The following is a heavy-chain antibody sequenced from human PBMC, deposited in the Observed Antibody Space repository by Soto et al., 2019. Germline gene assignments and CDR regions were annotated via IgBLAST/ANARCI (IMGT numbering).Heavy chain of an antibody. CDR3: ARCPHSGSYYYFDY. J-gene: IGHJ4*02. CDR2: IYYSGST. V-gene: IGHV4-39*01. Sequence: SETLSLTCTVSGGSISSSSYYWGWIRQPPGKGLEWIGSIYYSGSTYYNPSLKSRVTISVDTSKNQFSLKLSSVTAADTAVYYCARCPHSGSYYYFDYWGQGTLVTVS. D-gene: IGHD1-26*01. CDR1: GGSISSSSYY.